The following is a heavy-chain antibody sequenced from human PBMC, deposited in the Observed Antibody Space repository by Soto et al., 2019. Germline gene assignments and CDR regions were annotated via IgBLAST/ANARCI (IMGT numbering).Heavy chain of an antibody. CDR3: AKGGSGSYSNAFDI. J-gene: IGHJ3*02. CDR2: IYYSGST. Sequence: SETLSLTCTVSGGSISSSSYYWGWIRQPPGKGLEWIGSIYYSGSTSYNPSLQSRVTISVDTTKNQFSLKLSSVTAADTAVYYYAKGGSGSYSNAFDIWGQGTMVTVSS. D-gene: IGHD3-10*01. V-gene: IGHV4-39*01. CDR1: GGSISSSSYY.